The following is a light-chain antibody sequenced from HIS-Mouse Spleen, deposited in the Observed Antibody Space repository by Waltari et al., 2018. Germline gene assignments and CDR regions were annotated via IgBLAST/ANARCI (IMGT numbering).Light chain of an antibody. CDR3: CSYAGSSTYV. CDR2: EGS. CDR1: SSSVGRYNL. Sequence: QSALTQPASVSGSPGQSIPISCPGTSSSVGRYNLFSWYQQHPGKAPKLMIYEGSKRPSGVSNRFSGSKSGNTASLTISGLQAEDEADYYCCSYAGSSTYVFGTGTKVTVL. J-gene: IGLJ1*01. V-gene: IGLV2-23*01.